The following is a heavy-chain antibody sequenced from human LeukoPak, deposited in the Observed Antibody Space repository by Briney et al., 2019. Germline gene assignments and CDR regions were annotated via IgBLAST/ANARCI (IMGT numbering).Heavy chain of an antibody. CDR1: GGSISSGGYS. V-gene: IGHV4-30-2*01. Sequence: SQTLSLTCAVSGGSISSGGYSWSWIRQPPGKGLEWIGYIYHSGSTYYNPSLKSRVTISVDRSKNQFSLKLSSVTAADTAVYYCARTTVSLAPDDWGQGTLVTVSS. CDR2: IYHSGST. J-gene: IGHJ4*02. D-gene: IGHD1-1*01. CDR3: ARTTVSLAPDD.